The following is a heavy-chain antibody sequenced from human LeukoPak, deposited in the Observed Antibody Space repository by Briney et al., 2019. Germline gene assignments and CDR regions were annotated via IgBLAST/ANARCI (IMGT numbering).Heavy chain of an antibody. Sequence: SETLSLTCTVSGGSISSGGYYWSWIRQHPGKGLEWIGYIYYSGSTYYNPSLKSRVTISVDTSKNQFSLKLSSVTAADTAVYYCARSPRGSGSWWFDPWGQGTLVTVSS. CDR2: IYYSGST. V-gene: IGHV4-31*03. J-gene: IGHJ5*02. CDR1: GGSISSGGYY. CDR3: ARSPRGSGSWWFDP. D-gene: IGHD3-10*01.